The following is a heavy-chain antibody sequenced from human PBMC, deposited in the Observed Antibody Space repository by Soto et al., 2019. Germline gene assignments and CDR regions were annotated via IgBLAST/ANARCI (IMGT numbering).Heavy chain of an antibody. CDR2: ISSKANSYAT. Sequence: EVQLVKSGGGLVQPGGSLKLSCAASGFTFSDSGMHWVRQAPGKGLEWVGRISSKANSYATAYAASVKGRFTISRDDSKNTAYLQMNSLKTEDTAVYYCSRWFGEFPFDYWGQGTLVTVSS. J-gene: IGHJ4*02. CDR3: SRWFGEFPFDY. D-gene: IGHD3-10*01. CDR1: GFTFSDSG. V-gene: IGHV3-73*01.